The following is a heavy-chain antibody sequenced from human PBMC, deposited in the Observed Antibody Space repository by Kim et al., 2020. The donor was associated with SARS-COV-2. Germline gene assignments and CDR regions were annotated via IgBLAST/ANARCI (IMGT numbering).Heavy chain of an antibody. J-gene: IGHJ4*02. CDR3: ARAWWQLGYFDF. CDR2: INPSGDST. Sequence: ASVKVSCKTSGFTFSAYYMYWLRQAPGQGLEWMGIINPSGDSTNYAQKFQGRVTMTRDTPTSTVYMELSGLRSEDTAVYYCARAWWQLGYFDFWGQGTLVSVSS. D-gene: IGHD2-15*01. V-gene: IGHV1-46*01. CDR1: GFTFSAYY.